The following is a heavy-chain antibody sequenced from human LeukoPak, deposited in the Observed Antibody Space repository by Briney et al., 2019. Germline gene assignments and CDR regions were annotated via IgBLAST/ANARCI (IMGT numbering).Heavy chain of an antibody. CDR1: GYILTELS. V-gene: IGHV1-24*01. CDR2: LDHADGET. Sequence: EASVTVSCKASGYILTELSMHWVRQAPGKGLEWMGGLDHADGETIYAQRSQGRIIMSEDTSTHTAYMELSSLRSEDTAMYYCTTQRRRGLEVISFNDAFDIWGQGTMVTVSS. J-gene: IGHJ3*02. D-gene: IGHD4-17*01. CDR3: TTQRRRGLEVISFNDAFDI.